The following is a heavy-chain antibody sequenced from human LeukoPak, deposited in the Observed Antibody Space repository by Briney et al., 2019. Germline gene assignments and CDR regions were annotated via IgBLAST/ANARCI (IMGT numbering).Heavy chain of an antibody. CDR2: INHSGST. CDR3: ARARPGRYSSSWYDNRKAFDI. V-gene: IGHV4-31*03. CDR1: GGSISSGGYY. Sequence: SQTLSLTCTVSGGSISSGGYYWSWIRQHPGKGLEWIGEINHSGSTNYNPSLKSRVTISVDTSKDQFSLKLSSVTAADTAVYYCARARPGRYSSSWYDNRKAFDIWGQGTMVTVSS. D-gene: IGHD6-13*01. J-gene: IGHJ3*02.